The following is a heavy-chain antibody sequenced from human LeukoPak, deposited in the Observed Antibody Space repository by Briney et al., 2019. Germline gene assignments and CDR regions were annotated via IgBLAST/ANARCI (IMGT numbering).Heavy chain of an antibody. CDR2: IYYSGST. CDR3: ARQDYYDSSGEGFDY. Sequence: SETLSLTCTVSGGSISSYYWGWIRQPPGKGLEWIGSIYYSGSTYYNPSLKSRVTISVDTSKNQFSLKLSSVTAADTAVYYCARQDYYDSSGEGFDYWGQGTLVTVSS. J-gene: IGHJ4*02. D-gene: IGHD3-22*01. CDR1: GGSISSYY. V-gene: IGHV4-39*01.